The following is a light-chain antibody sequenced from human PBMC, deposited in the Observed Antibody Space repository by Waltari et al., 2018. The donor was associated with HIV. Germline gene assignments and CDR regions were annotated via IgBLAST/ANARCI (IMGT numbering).Light chain of an antibody. Sequence: QSALTQPPSASGSPGQSVTISCTGTSSDVGAYNYVSWYQQHPGQAPKLMIYEVTKRPSGVPDRFSGSKSGNTASLTVSGLQAEDEAEYYCTSYAGSNNLIFGGGTKLTVL. CDR2: EVT. J-gene: IGLJ2*01. V-gene: IGLV2-8*01. CDR3: TSYAGSNNLI. CDR1: SSDVGAYNY.